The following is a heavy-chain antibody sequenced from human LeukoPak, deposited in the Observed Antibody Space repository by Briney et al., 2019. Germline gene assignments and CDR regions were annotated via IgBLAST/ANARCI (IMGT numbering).Heavy chain of an antibody. CDR1: GGTFSSYA. D-gene: IGHD6-19*01. J-gene: IGHJ4*02. V-gene: IGHV1-2*02. CDR3: ASSSSGWYILDY. CDR2: INPNSGGT. Sequence: ASVKVSCKASGGTFSSYAISWVRQAPGQGLEWMGWINPNSGGTNYAQKFQGRVTMTRDTSISTAYMELSRLRSDDTAVYYCASSSSGWYILDYWGQGTLVTVSS.